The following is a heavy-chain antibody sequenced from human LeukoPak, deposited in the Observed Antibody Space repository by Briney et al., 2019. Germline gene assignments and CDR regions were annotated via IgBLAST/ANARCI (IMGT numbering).Heavy chain of an antibody. V-gene: IGHV4-59*08. D-gene: IGHD2-2*01. CDR2: IYYTGGT. CDR3: ASLIVVVPAARLVYNWFDP. Sequence: PSETLSLTCTVSGGSISNYYWTWIRQSPGKGLEWIGYIYYTGGTNYNPSLKSRVTISVDTSKNQFSLKLSSVTAADTAVYYCASLIVVVPAARLVYNWFDPWGQGTLVTVSS. J-gene: IGHJ5*02. CDR1: GGSISNYY.